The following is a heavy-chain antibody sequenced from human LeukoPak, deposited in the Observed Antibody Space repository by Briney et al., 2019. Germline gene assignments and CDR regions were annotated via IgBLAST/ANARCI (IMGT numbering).Heavy chain of an antibody. Sequence: SGGSLRLSCAASGFTFSSYSMNWVRQAPGKGLEWVSSISSSSSYIYYADSVKGRFTISRDDAKNSLYLQMNSLRVEDTGVYYCARDVYYGSGSPRLDYWGQGTLVTVSS. CDR3: ARDVYYGSGSPRLDY. CDR2: ISSSSSYI. V-gene: IGHV3-21*01. D-gene: IGHD3-10*01. CDR1: GFTFSSYS. J-gene: IGHJ4*02.